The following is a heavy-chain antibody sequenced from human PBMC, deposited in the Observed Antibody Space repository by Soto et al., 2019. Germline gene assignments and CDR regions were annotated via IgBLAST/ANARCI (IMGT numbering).Heavy chain of an antibody. V-gene: IGHV4-34*01. CDR1: GGSFSGDH. Sequence: QVQLQQWGAGLLKPSETLSLTCAVYGGSFSGDHWSWIRQYPGKGLEWIGEISHRGSTDYKPSLRSRITISVDTSKNQFSLSLSSVTAADTAVYYCARGGMSGRPIIYHYYAMDVWGQGTTVTVSS. D-gene: IGHD6-13*01. CDR3: ARGGMSGRPIIYHYYAMDV. J-gene: IGHJ6*02. CDR2: ISHRGST.